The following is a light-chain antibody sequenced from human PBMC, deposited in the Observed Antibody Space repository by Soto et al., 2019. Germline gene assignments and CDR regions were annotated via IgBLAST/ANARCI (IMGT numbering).Light chain of an antibody. CDR1: QGINSY. CDR3: QQLNSYPRT. CDR2: AAS. V-gene: IGKV1-9*01. Sequence: DIQLTQSPSVLSASVGDRVTITCRASQGINSYLSWYQQKPGKVPKLLIYAASTLHSGVPSSFSGSGSGTEFTLPISSLQPEDFATYYCQQLNSYPRTFGQGTKVEIK. J-gene: IGKJ1*01.